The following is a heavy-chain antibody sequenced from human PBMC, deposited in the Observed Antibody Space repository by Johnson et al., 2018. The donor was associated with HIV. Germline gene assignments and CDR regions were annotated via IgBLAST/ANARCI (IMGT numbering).Heavy chain of an antibody. D-gene: IGHD3-22*01. Sequence: QVQLVESGGGVVQPGKSLTLSCVGSGLSFSNFGIHWVRQAPGKGPEWVAVISFDGNLKKYADSVKGRVTISRDDSKNTLYLQMNSLRAEDTAVYYCARGSRYTYDNDDAYLLHAFDFWGQGTMVTVSS. V-gene: IGHV3-30*03. CDR1: GLSFSNFG. J-gene: IGHJ3*01. CDR2: ISFDGNLK. CDR3: ARGSRYTYDNDDAYLLHAFDF.